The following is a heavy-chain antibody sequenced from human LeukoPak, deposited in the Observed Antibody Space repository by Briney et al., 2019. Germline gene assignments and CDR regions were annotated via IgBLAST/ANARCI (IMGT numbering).Heavy chain of an antibody. CDR3: ARGLYATKDAFDI. CDR2: INHSGST. J-gene: IGHJ3*02. D-gene: IGHD5-24*01. Sequence: SETLSLTCNVSGGSISSSMYYWGWIRQPPGKGLEWIGEINHSGSTNYNPSLKSRVTISVDTSQNQFSLKLSSVTAADTAVYYCARGLYATKDAFDIWGQGTMVTVSS. V-gene: IGHV4-39*07. CDR1: GGSISSSMYY.